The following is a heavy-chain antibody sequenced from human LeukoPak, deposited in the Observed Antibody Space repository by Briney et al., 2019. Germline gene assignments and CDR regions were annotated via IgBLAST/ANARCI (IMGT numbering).Heavy chain of an antibody. CDR3: AGYYDSSGYNWFDP. V-gene: IGHV3-23*01. D-gene: IGHD3-22*01. Sequence: GGSLRLSCAASGFTFTSYGMSWVRQAPGKGLEWVSGISGSGGSTYYADSVKGRFTISRDNSKNTLYLQMNSLRAEDTAVYYCAGYYDSSGYNWFDPWGQGTLVTVSS. CDR1: GFTFTSYG. J-gene: IGHJ5*02. CDR2: ISGSGGST.